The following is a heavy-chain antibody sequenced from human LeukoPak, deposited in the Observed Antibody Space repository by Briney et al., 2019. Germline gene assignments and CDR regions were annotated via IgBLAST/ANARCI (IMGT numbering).Heavy chain of an antibody. CDR1: GFTFSSYA. J-gene: IGHJ4*02. CDR2: ISGSGGST. Sequence: GGSLRLSCAASGFTFSSYAMSWVRQAPGKGLEWVSAISGSGGSTYYADSVKGRFTISRDNSKNTLYLQMNSLRAEDTAMYYCAKDENYCSGTSCYKNQSDYWGQGTLVTVSS. V-gene: IGHV3-23*01. CDR3: AKDENYCSGTSCYKNQSDY. D-gene: IGHD2-2*01.